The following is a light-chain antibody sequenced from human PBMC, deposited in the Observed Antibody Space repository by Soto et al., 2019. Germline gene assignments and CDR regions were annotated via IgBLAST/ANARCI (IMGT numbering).Light chain of an antibody. CDR3: QLYNTLPIT. Sequence: EIVMTQSPTTLSVSPGERATLSCRASQSVSSNLAWYQQKPGQAPRLLIYGASTRATGIPARFSGSGSGTEFTLTISSLQSEDFAVYYCQLYNTLPITFGQGTLLEIK. V-gene: IGKV3-15*01. J-gene: IGKJ5*01. CDR2: GAS. CDR1: QSVSSN.